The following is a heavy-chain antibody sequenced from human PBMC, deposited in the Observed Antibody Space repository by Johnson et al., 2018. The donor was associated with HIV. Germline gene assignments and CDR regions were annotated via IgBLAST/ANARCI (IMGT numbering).Heavy chain of an antibody. V-gene: IGHV3-48*03. CDR2: ISSSGSTI. D-gene: IGHD1-1*01. CDR1: GFTFSSHA. Sequence: VQLVESGGGVVQPGRSLRLSCAASGFTFSSHAMHWIRQAPGKGLEWVSYISSSGSTIYYADSVKGRFTISRDNAKNSLYLQMNSLRAEDTAVYYCARGTGTDDAFDIWGQGTMVTVSS. CDR3: ARGTGTDDAFDI. J-gene: IGHJ3*02.